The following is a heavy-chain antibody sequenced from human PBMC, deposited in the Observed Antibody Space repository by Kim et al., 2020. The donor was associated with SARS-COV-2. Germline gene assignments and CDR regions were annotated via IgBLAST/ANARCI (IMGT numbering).Heavy chain of an antibody. D-gene: IGHD3-3*01. V-gene: IGHV3-48*03. CDR2: ISSSGSTI. J-gene: IGHJ6*02. CDR3: ARDPYYDFWSGFYPLRERNYGMDV. Sequence: GGSLRLSCAASGFTFSSYEMNWVRQAPGKGLEWVSYISSSGSTIYYADSVKGRFTISRDNAKNSLYLQMNSLRAEDTAVYYCARDPYYDFWSGFYPLRERNYGMDVWGQGTTVTVSS. CDR1: GFTFSSYE.